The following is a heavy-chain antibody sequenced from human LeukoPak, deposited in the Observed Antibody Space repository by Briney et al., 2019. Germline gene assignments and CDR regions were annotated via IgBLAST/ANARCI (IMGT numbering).Heavy chain of an antibody. CDR3: ARGKLGATDY. V-gene: IGHV4-59*01. J-gene: IGHJ4*02. Sequence: SETLSLTCTVSGGSISSYYWSWIRQPPGKGLEWIGYIYYSGGTNYNPSLKSRVTISVDTPKNQFSLKLSSVTAADTAVYYCARGKLGATDYWGQGTLVTVSS. CDR2: IYYSGGT. D-gene: IGHD1-26*01. CDR1: GGSISSYY.